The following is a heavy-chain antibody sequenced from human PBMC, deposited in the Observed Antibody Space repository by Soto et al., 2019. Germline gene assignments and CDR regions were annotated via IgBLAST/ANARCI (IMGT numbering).Heavy chain of an antibody. V-gene: IGHV3-23*01. Sequence: EVQLLESGGGLVQPGGSLRLSCAASGFTFSSYAMSWVRQAPGKGLEWVSAISGSGGSTYYADSVKGRFTISRDNSKNTLHMQSHGLTADDKAVYYCAKEYSICLPNYFLDYRGPGPLVAVS. D-gene: IGHD2-21*01. CDR3: AKEYSICLPNYFLDY. J-gene: IGHJ4*02. CDR1: GFTFSSYA. CDR2: ISGSGGST.